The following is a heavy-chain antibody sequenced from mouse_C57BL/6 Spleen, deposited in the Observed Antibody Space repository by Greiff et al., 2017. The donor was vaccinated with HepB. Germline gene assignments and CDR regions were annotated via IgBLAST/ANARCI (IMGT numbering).Heavy chain of an antibody. CDR3: ARADGYYVPWFAY. J-gene: IGHJ3*01. CDR2: IWTGGGT. V-gene: IGHV2-9-1*01. CDR1: GFSLTSYA. D-gene: IGHD2-3*01. Sequence: VQLQESGPGLVAPSQSLSITCTVSGFSLTSYAISWVRQPPGKGLEWLGVIWTGGGTNYNSAIKSRLSISKANSKSKVFLKMNSLQTDDTARYYCARADGYYVPWFAYWGQGTLVTVSA.